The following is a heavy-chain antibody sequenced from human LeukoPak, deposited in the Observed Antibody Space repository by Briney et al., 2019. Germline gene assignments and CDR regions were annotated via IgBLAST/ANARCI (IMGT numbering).Heavy chain of an antibody. Sequence: ASVKVSCKASGYTFTGYYMHWVRQAPGQGLEWMGWINPNSGGTNYAQRFQGSVTMTGDTSISTAYMELSRLRSDDTAVYYCASRVVPAAPLLPWGQGTLVTVSS. CDR2: INPNSGGT. CDR1: GYTFTGYY. D-gene: IGHD2-2*01. CDR3: ASRVVPAAPLLP. J-gene: IGHJ5*02. V-gene: IGHV1-2*02.